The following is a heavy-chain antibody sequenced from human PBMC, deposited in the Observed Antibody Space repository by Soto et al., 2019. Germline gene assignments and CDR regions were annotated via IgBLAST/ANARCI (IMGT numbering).Heavy chain of an antibody. CDR3: ARASPLAPVYSSSYYYYYGMDV. D-gene: IGHD6-6*01. J-gene: IGHJ6*02. Sequence: PSETLSLTCTVSGGSVSSGSYYWSWIRQPPGKGLEWIGYIYYSGSTNYNPSLESRVTISVDTSKNQFSLKLSSVTAADTAVYYCARASPLAPVYSSSYYYYYGMDVWGQGTTVTVSS. V-gene: IGHV4-61*01. CDR1: GGSVSSGSYY. CDR2: IYYSGST.